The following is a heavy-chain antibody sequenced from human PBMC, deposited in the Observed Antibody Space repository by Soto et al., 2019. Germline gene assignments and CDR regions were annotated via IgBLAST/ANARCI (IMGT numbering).Heavy chain of an antibody. CDR1: GGSISSSNW. Sequence: PSETLSLTCAVSGGSISSSNWWSWGRQPPGKGLEWIGEIYHRGSTNYNPSLKSRVTLSLDKTKNQFSLKLSSVPAADTAMYDCTRGRYCSSTSGPNGFDPWGQGTVVTVSS. V-gene: IGHV4-4*02. D-gene: IGHD2-2*01. CDR2: IYHRGST. CDR3: TRGRYCSSTSGPNGFDP. J-gene: IGHJ5*02.